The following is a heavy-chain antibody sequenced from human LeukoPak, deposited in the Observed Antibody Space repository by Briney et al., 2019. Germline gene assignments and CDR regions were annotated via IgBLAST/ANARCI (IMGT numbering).Heavy chain of an antibody. D-gene: IGHD6-19*01. CDR1: GFNFYHQS. V-gene: IGHV3-23*01. J-gene: IGHJ4*02. Sequence: GSLRLLWLTSGFNFYHQSIDLVRPAPGKGVGWVSAISGSGGSTYYADSVKGRFTISRDNSKNTLYLQMNSLRAEDTAVYYCAKGAWLGPYDYWGQGTLVTVSS. CDR2: ISGSGGST. CDR3: AKGAWLGPYDY.